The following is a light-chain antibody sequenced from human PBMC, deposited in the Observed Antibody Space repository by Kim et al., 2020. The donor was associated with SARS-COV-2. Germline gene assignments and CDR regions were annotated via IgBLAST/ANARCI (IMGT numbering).Light chain of an antibody. V-gene: IGLV3-1*01. Sequence: SYELTQPPSVSVSPGQTASITCSGDKLGDKYASWYQQKPGQSPVLVIYQDTKRPSGIPERFSGTNSGNTATLTISGTQATDEADYYCQAWDSTVVFGGGTKLTVL. J-gene: IGLJ2*01. CDR1: KLGDKY. CDR2: QDT. CDR3: QAWDSTVV.